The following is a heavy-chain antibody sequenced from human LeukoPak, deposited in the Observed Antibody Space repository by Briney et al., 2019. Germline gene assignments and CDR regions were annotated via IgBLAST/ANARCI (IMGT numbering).Heavy chain of an antibody. Sequence: SETLSLTCSVSGGSISSSAYYWGWIRQPPGQGLEWIGSIYYSGNTYYNPSLKSPVTISIDTSKNQFSLKLSSVTAADTAVYYCAKLERRGRVAFDIWGQGTMVTVSS. CDR1: GGSISSSAYY. D-gene: IGHD1-1*01. CDR3: AKLERRGRVAFDI. J-gene: IGHJ3*02. CDR2: IYYSGNT. V-gene: IGHV4-39*07.